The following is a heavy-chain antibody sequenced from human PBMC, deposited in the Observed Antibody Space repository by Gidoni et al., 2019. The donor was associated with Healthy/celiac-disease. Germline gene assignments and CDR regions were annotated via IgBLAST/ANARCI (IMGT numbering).Heavy chain of an antibody. Sequence: QVQLQESGPGLVKPSQTLSLTCTVSGGSISSGGYYWSWIRQHPGKGLEWIGYIYYSGSTYYNPSLKSRVTISVDTSKNQFSLKLSSVTAADTAVYYCARVAPEYVRGWELLSFDYWGQGTLVTVSS. V-gene: IGHV4-31*03. CDR1: GGSISSGGYY. CDR2: IYYSGST. D-gene: IGHD1-26*01. CDR3: ARVAPEYVRGWELLSFDY. J-gene: IGHJ4*02.